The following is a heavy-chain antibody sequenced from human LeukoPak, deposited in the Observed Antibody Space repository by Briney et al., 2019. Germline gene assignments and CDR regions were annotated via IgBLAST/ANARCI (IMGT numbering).Heavy chain of an antibody. J-gene: IGHJ5*02. V-gene: IGHV1-69*01. D-gene: IGHD3-10*01. CDR2: IIPIFGTA. Sequence: AASVKVSCKASGGTFSSYAISWVRQAPGQGLEWMGGIIPIFGTANYAQKFQGRVTITADESTSTAYMELSRLRSDDTAVYYCARAARTMVRGVIANWFDPWGQGTLVTVSS. CDR3: ARAARTMVRGVIANWFDP. CDR1: GGTFSSYA.